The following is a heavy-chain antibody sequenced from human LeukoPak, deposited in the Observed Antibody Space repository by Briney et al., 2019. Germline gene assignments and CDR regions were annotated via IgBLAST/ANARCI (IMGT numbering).Heavy chain of an antibody. CDR2: IGGGFDT. V-gene: IGHV3-13*01. Sequence: GGSLRLSCAVSGSSFSIYDMHWVRQATGQGLEWVSAIGGGFDTYYSDSVKGRFTISRDNSKSSVFLQMNSLRAEDTAVYYCVRVVMDGSAPYFWYFDLWGRGTLVTVSS. J-gene: IGHJ2*01. CDR1: GSSFSIYD. CDR3: VRVVMDGSAPYFWYFDL. D-gene: IGHD1-26*01.